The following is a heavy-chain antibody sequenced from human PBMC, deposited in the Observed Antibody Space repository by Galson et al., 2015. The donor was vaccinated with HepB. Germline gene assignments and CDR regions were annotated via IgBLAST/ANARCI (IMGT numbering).Heavy chain of an antibody. V-gene: IGHV1-3*01. CDR1: GYTFSNYA. CDR3: VREGSPSYAFDI. Sequence: SVKVSCKASGYTFSNYAIHWVRQAPGQRLEWMGWINAGNGNTKYSQKFQDRVSITRDRSASTAYIELSSLRSEHTAVYYCVREGSPSYAFDIWGQGTMVTVSS. J-gene: IGHJ3*02. CDR2: INAGNGNT. D-gene: IGHD2-2*01.